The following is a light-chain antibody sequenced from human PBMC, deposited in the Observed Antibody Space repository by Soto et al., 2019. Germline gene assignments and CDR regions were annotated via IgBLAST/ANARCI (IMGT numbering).Light chain of an antibody. V-gene: IGLV2-8*01. CDR3: SSYAGSNNLV. CDR2: EVT. J-gene: IGLJ3*02. Sequence: QSVLTQPPSASGSPGQSVTISCTGTSSDVGGYNYVSWYQQHPGKAPKLMIYEVTKRPSGVPDRFSGSKSGNTASLTVSGLQAEDEADYYCSSYAGSNNLVFGGGTKLTGL. CDR1: SSDVGGYNY.